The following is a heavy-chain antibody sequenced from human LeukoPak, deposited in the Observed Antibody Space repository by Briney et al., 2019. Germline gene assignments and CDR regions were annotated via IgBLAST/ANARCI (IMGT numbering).Heavy chain of an antibody. D-gene: IGHD3-10*01. J-gene: IGHJ4*02. Sequence: PSQTLSLTCTVSGGSISSGSYYWSWIRQPAGKGLEWIGRIYTSGSTNYNPSLKSRVTISVDTSKNQFSLKLSSVTAADTAVYYCARDSRGYYGSGSYYFDYWGQGTLVTVSS. CDR1: GGSISSGSYY. V-gene: IGHV4-61*02. CDR3: ARDSRGYYGSGSYYFDY. CDR2: IYTSGST.